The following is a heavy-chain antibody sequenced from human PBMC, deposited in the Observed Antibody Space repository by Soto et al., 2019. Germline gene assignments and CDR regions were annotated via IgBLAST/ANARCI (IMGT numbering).Heavy chain of an antibody. CDR3: ARGYSSGPLDY. V-gene: IGHV3-74*01. D-gene: IGHD6-19*01. Sequence: GSLRLSCAASGFTFSSYWMHWVRQAPGKGLVWVSRINSDGSSTSYADSVKGRFTISRDNAKNTLYLQMNSLRAEDTAVYYCARGYSSGPLDYWGQGTLVTVSS. J-gene: IGHJ4*02. CDR2: INSDGSST. CDR1: GFTFSSYW.